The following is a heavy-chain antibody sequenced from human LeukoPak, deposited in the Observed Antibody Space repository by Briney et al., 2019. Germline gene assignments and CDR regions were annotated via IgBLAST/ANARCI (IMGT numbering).Heavy chain of an antibody. V-gene: IGHV3-21*01. Sequence: PGGSLRLSCAASGFTFSSYSMNWVRQAPGKGLEWVSSISSSSSYIYYADSVKGRFTISRDNAKNSLYLQMNSLSAEDTAVYYCAREEYSSGWYYFDYWGQGTLVTVSS. CDR1: GFTFSSYS. J-gene: IGHJ4*02. CDR2: ISSSSSYI. D-gene: IGHD6-19*01. CDR3: AREEYSSGWYYFDY.